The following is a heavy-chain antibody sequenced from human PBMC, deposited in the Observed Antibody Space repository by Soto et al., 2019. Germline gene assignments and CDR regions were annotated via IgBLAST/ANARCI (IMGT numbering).Heavy chain of an antibody. Sequence: SETLSLTCAVSGGSISSGGYYWGWIRQPPGKGLEWIGSIYYSGSTYYNPSLKSRVTISVDTSKNQFSLKLSSVTAADTAVYYCARHRDGYIDYWGQGTLVTVSS. V-gene: IGHV4-39*01. J-gene: IGHJ4*02. CDR1: GGSISSGGYY. CDR2: IYYSGST. CDR3: ARHRDGYIDY.